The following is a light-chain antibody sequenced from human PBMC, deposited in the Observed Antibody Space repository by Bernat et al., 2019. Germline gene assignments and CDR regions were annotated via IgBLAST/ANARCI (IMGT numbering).Light chain of an antibody. CDR2: LAS. Sequence: DIQMTQSPSSLSASVGDRVTITCRASQDISKYLAWYQQKPGKVPKLLIYLASTLQSGVPSRFSGSGSGTDFTLTISSLQPEDVATYCCQKYNSAPLTFGQGTRLEIK. CDR1: QDISKY. V-gene: IGKV1-27*01. J-gene: IGKJ5*01. CDR3: QKYNSAPLT.